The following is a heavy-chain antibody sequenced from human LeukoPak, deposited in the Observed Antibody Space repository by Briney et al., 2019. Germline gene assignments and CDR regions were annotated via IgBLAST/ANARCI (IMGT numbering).Heavy chain of an antibody. V-gene: IGHV4-39*07. J-gene: IGHJ5*02. CDR2: IYYSGST. CDR3: ARVQSRLSWFDP. CDR1: GGSISSGTYY. Sequence: PSETLSLTCTVSGGSISSGTYYWGWIRQPPGKGLEWIGSIYYSGSTYYNPSLRSRVTISVDTSKNQFFLRLGSVTAADTAVYYCARVQSRLSWFDPWGQGTLVTVSS.